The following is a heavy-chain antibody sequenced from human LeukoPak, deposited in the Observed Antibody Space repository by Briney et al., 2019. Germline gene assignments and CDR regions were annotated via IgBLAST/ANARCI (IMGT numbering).Heavy chain of an antibody. CDR1: GGSTSSGGYS. V-gene: IGHV4-30-2*01. Sequence: SETPSHTRAVSGGSTSSGGYSWSWIRQPRGKGLEWLGYIYHSGHTSYNPSLKSRVTISVDRPKHQFSLKLSSVTAADTAVYYCAREHNGYNSIRFFDYWGQGTLVTVSS. D-gene: IGHD5-24*01. CDR3: AREHNGYNSIRFFDY. J-gene: IGHJ4*02. CDR2: IYHSGHT.